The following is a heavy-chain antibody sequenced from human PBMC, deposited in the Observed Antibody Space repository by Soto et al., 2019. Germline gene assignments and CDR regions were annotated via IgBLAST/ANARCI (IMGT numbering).Heavy chain of an antibody. CDR1: GGSISSSHW. J-gene: IGHJ5*02. Sequence: QVQLQESGPGLVKPSGTLSLTRAVSGGSISSSHWWSWVRQPPGKGLEWIGEIYRTGSTNYNPSLKSRVTISVDNSKNQFSLKLSSVTAADTAVYYCVRKGSGSLGWFDPWGQGTLVTVSS. D-gene: IGHD3-10*01. V-gene: IGHV4-4*02. CDR3: VRKGSGSLGWFDP. CDR2: IYRTGST.